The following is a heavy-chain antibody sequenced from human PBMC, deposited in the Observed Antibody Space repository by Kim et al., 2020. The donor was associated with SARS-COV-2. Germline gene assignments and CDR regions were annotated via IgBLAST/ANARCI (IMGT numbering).Heavy chain of an antibody. Sequence: SVKVSCKASGGTFSSYTISWVRQAPGQGLEWMARIIPILGIANYAQKFQGRVTITADKSTSTAYMELSSLRSEDTAVYYCARDGREDIVVVVAAVWGQGTLVTVSS. J-gene: IGHJ4*02. V-gene: IGHV1-69*04. CDR1: GGTFSSYT. CDR2: IIPILGIA. CDR3: ARDGREDIVVVVAAV. D-gene: IGHD2-15*01.